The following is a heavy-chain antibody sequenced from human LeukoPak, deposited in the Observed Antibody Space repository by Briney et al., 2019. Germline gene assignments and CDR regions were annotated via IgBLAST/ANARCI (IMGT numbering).Heavy chain of an antibody. D-gene: IGHD3-16*01. V-gene: IGHV3-74*01. Sequence: GGSLRLSCAASGFSFSNYWMHWVRHIPGKGLVWVSHINSDGSYIKYVDSVKGRFTISRDNAKKTLYLQMDSLRGEDTAVYFCARVGGGYYYYYGMDVWGQGTTVTVSS. CDR2: INSDGSYI. CDR1: GFSFSNYW. J-gene: IGHJ6*02. CDR3: ARVGGGYYYYYGMDV.